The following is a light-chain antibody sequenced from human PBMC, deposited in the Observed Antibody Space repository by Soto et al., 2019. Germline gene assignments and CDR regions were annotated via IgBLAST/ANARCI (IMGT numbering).Light chain of an antibody. CDR1: ELGDKY. Sequence: SYELTQPPSVSVSPGQTASITCSGDELGDKYACWYQQKPGQSPVLVIYQDSKRPSGIPERFSGSNSGNTATLTISGTQAMDEADYYCQAWDSSILVVFGGGTKLTVL. CDR3: QAWDSSILVV. V-gene: IGLV3-1*01. CDR2: QDS. J-gene: IGLJ2*01.